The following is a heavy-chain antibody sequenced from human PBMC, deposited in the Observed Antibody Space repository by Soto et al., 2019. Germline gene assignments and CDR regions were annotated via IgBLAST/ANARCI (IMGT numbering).Heavy chain of an antibody. CDR1: GFTFSSYG. D-gene: IGHD2-2*01. CDR2: IWYDGSNK. CDR3: ARDCSSTGCYYYFDY. Sequence: GGSLRLSCAASGFTFSSYGMHWVRQAPGKGLEWVAVIWYDGSNKYYADSVKGRFTISRDNSKNTLYLQMNSLRAEDTAVYYCARDCSSTGCYYYFDYWGQGTLVTVSS. J-gene: IGHJ4*02. V-gene: IGHV3-33*01.